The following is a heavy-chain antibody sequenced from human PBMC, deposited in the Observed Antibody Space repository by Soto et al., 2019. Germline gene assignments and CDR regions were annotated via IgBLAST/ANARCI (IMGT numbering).Heavy chain of an antibody. J-gene: IGHJ6*03. D-gene: IGHD2-21*01. CDR3: ARLSDSLYYYYMDV. V-gene: IGHV4-59*08. CDR2: IYYSGST. CDR1: GGSISSYF. Sequence: SETLSLTCTVSGGSISSYFWGWIRQPPGKGLEWIGYIYYSGSTNYNPSLKSRVTISVDTSKNQFSLKLSSVTAADTAVYYCARLSDSLYYYYMDVWGKGTTVTV.